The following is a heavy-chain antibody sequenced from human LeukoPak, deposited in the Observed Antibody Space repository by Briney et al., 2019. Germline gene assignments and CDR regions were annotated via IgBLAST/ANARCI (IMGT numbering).Heavy chain of an antibody. CDR1: RVTFSTYA. J-gene: IGHJ5*02. V-gene: IGHV3-23*01. CDR2: IIGSGGDT. D-gene: IGHD1-26*01. Sequence: PRGSLRLSCAASRVTFSTYAMRWVRQAPGGGGGGVSGIIGSGGDTYYAHSVKGRFTISRDNSKNTVYLQMNTLRAEDTAVYYCAKDLGWELSHGFDPWGQGTLVTVSS. CDR3: AKDLGWELSHGFDP.